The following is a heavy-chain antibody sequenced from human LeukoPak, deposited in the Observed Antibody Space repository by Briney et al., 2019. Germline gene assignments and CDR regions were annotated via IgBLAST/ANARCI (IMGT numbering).Heavy chain of an antibody. CDR3: ARALDCSSTSCYAVDY. J-gene: IGHJ4*02. CDR1: GFTFSSYG. Sequence: PGGSLRLSCAASGFTFSSYGMHWVRQAPGKGLEWVAVISYDGSTKYYADSVKGRFTISRDNSKNTLYLQMNSLRAEDTAVYYCARALDCSSTSCYAVDYWGQGTLVTVSS. CDR2: ISYDGSTK. D-gene: IGHD2-2*01. V-gene: IGHV3-30*03.